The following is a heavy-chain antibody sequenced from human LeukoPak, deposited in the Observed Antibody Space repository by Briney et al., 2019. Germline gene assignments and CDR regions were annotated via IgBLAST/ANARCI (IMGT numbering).Heavy chain of an antibody. J-gene: IGHJ3*02. D-gene: IGHD6-13*01. CDR1: GYTFTSYG. CDR3: AREGWYSSSWPDAFDI. CDR2: ISAYNGNT. Sequence: ASVKVSCNVSGYTFTSYGISWVRQAPGQGLEWMGWISAYNGNTNYAQKLQGRVTMTTDTSTSTAYMELRSLRSDDTAVYYCAREGWYSSSWPDAFDIWGQGTMVTVSS. V-gene: IGHV1-18*01.